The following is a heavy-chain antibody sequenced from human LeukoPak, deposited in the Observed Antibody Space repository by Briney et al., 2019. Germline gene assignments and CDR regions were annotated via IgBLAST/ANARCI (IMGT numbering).Heavy chain of an antibody. CDR1: GFTFSNYA. D-gene: IGHD6-19*01. CDR3: AKSVGGTGDPVDY. V-gene: IGHV3-23*01. J-gene: IGHJ4*02. CDR2: ISGGGGST. Sequence: GGSLRLSCAASGFTFSNYAMSWVRQTPGKGLEWVSSISGGGGSTYYADSVKGRFTISRDNSKNTLYLQMNSLRAEDTAVYYCAKSVGGTGDPVDYWGQGTLVIVSA.